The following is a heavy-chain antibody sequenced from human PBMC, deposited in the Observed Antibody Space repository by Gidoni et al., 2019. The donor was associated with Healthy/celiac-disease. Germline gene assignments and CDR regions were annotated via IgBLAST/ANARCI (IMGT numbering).Heavy chain of an antibody. J-gene: IGHJ3*02. D-gene: IGHD4-17*01. CDR3: AREMARGGDYVGDAFDI. V-gene: IGHV4-59*01. Sequence: QVQLQESGPGLVKPSETLSLTCTFSGGSISRYYWSWIRQPPGKGLEWIGYIYYRGSTNYNPSLKSRVTISVDTSKNQFSLKLSSVTAADTAVYYCAREMARGGDYVGDAFDIWGQGTMVTVSS. CDR1: GGSISRYY. CDR2: IYYRGST.